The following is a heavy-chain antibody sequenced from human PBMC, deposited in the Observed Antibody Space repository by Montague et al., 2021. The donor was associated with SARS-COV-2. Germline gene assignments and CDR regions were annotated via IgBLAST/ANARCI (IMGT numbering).Heavy chain of an antibody. V-gene: IGHV2-70*04. CDR3: ARSYYDILTAYYTPFDY. CDR1: GFSLSTSGMR. D-gene: IGHD3-9*01. CDR2: SDWDDDK. Sequence: PALVKPTQTLTLICTFSGFSLSTSGMRASWIRQPPGKALEWLARSDWDDDKFYSTSLKTRLTISKDTSKNQVVLTMTNMDPVDTATYYCARSYYDILTAYYTPFDYWGQGTLVTVSS. J-gene: IGHJ4*02.